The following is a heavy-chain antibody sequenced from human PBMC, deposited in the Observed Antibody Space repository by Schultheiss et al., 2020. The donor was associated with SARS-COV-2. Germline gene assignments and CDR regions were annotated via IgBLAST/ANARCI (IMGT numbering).Heavy chain of an antibody. CDR2: VYYSGST. D-gene: IGHD3-3*01. J-gene: IGHJ4*02. Sequence: SETLSLTCAVYGGSFSGYYWGWIRQPPGKGLEWIGSVYYSGSTYYNASLKSRVTISVDTSKNQFSLKLSSVTAADTAVYYCAISYYDFWSGPPVGGYFDYWGQGTLVTVSS. CDR3: AISYYDFWSGPPVGGYFDY. CDR1: GGSFSGYY. V-gene: IGHV4-34*01.